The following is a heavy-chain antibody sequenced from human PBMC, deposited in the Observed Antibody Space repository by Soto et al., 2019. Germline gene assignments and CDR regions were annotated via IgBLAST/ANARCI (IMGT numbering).Heavy chain of an antibody. Sequence: GASVKVSCKASGYTFTSYYMHWVRQAPGQGLEWMGIINPSGGSTSYAQKFQGRVTMTRDTSTSTVYMELSSLRSEDTAVYYCARSVYYYGSGSSFAFDIWGQGTMVTVSS. J-gene: IGHJ3*02. CDR3: ARSVYYYGSGSSFAFDI. CDR1: GYTFTSYY. V-gene: IGHV1-46*01. D-gene: IGHD3-10*01. CDR2: INPSGGST.